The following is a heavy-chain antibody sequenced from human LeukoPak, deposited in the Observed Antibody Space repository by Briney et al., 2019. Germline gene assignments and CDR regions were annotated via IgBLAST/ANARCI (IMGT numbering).Heavy chain of an antibody. D-gene: IGHD1-14*01. J-gene: IGHJ6*03. V-gene: IGHV1-2*02. CDR1: GYTFTGYY. CDR2: INSNNGDT. Sequence: ASVKVSCKATGYTFTGYYMQWVRQAPGQGLEWRGWINSNNGDTNYAQKFQGRVTMTRDTSISTAYMELSGLRSDDTAVYYCARGVAGVYFYYYMDVWGKGTTVTVSS. CDR3: ARGVAGVYFYYYMDV.